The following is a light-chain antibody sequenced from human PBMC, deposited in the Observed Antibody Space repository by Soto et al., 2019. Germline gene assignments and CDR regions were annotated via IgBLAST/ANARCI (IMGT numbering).Light chain of an antibody. CDR3: QYCDYLPL. V-gene: IGKV1-33*01. CDR2: GAS. J-gene: IGKJ3*01. CDR1: HDITNY. Sequence: DLPMTQSPSSLSASVGDRVTITCQASHDITNYLNWYQHKPGKAPKLLIYGASNLETGVPSRFSGSGSGTDFTFTISSLQPEDIATYYCQYCDYLPLFGPGTTVDFK.